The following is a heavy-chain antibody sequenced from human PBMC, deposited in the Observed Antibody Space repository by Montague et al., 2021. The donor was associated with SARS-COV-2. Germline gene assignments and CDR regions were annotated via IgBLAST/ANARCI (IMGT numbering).Heavy chain of an antibody. V-gene: IGHV4-34*01. CDR2: ICHSGST. J-gene: IGHJ6*03. Sequence: SETLSLTCAAYGGSFSGYSWSWIRQPPGKGLEWIGQICHSGSTNYNPSLKSRVTISVDTSKNQFSLKLSSVTAADTALYYCRVVPAGIPKGPNFYYMDVWGKGTTVTVSS. CDR1: GGSFSGYS. D-gene: IGHD2-2*02. CDR3: RVVPAGIPKGPNFYYMDV.